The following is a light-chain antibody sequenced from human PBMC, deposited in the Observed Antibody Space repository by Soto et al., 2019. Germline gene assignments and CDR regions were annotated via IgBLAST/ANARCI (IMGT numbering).Light chain of an antibody. CDR3: QQYNNWPPYT. Sequence: EVEMTQSPSTLSVSPGERATLSCRASQSIANNLAWYQQKTGQAPRLLIFGASTRATGISVRFSGSGSGTEFTLPISSLQSEDIAVYYCQQYNNWPPYTFGQGTTVEIK. V-gene: IGKV3-15*01. CDR1: QSIANN. J-gene: IGKJ2*01. CDR2: GAS.